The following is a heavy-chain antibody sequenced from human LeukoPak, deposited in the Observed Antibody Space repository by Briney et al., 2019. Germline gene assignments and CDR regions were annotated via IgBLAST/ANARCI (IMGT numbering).Heavy chain of an antibody. J-gene: IGHJ4*02. CDR1: GFTFSSYG. Sequence: PGRSLRLSCAASGFTFSSYGMHWVRQAPGKGLEWVSAISGSGGSTYYADSVKGRFTISRDNSKNTLYLQMNSLRAEDTAVYYCAKAVGYGDYSIDYWGQGTLVTVSS. D-gene: IGHD4-17*01. V-gene: IGHV3-23*01. CDR2: ISGSGGST. CDR3: AKAVGYGDYSIDY.